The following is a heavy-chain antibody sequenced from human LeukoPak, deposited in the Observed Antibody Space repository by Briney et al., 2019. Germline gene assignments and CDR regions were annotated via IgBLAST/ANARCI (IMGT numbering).Heavy chain of an antibody. D-gene: IGHD2-15*01. CDR3: AREKLLPDYYYYGMDV. J-gene: IGHJ6*02. Sequence: ASVKVSCKASGYTFTSYGISWVRQAPGQGLEWMGWISAYNGNTKYSQKFQGRVTITRDTSASTAYMELSSLRSEDTAVYYCAREKLLPDYYYYGMDVWGQGTTVTVSS. CDR1: GYTFTSYG. V-gene: IGHV1-18*01. CDR2: ISAYNGNT.